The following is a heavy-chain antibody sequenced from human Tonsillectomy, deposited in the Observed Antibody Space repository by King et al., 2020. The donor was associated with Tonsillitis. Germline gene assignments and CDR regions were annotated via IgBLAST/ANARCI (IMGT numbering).Heavy chain of an antibody. CDR3: ARDQVYDSSGYYLNWFDP. CDR2: ISYDGSNK. CDR1: GFTFSSYA. J-gene: IGHJ5*02. Sequence: VQLVESGGGVVQPGRSLRLSCAASGFTFSSYAMHWVRQAPGKGLEWVAVISYDGSNKDYADSVKGRFTISRDNSKNTLYLQMNSLRAEDTALYYCARDQVYDSSGYYLNWFDPWGQGTLVTVSS. V-gene: IGHV3-30-3*01. D-gene: IGHD3-22*01.